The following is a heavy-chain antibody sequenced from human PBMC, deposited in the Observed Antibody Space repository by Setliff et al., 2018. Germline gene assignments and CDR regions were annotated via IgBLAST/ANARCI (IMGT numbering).Heavy chain of an antibody. D-gene: IGHD2-2*01. CDR1: GCTFTNYG. J-gene: IGHJ3*01. V-gene: IGHV1-18*01. CDR3: ARFGGSCSSSSCYASDL. Sequence: ASVKVSCKASGCTFTNYGFTWVRQAPGQGLERMGMIITNTGKTSYPKKFQGRVTMTTDTYTGTGYMELRSLTSDDTAVYFCARFGGSCSSSSCYASDLWGQGTMVTVSS. CDR2: IITNTGKT.